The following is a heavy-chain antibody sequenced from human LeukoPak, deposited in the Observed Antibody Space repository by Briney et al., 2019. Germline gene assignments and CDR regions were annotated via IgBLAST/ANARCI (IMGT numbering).Heavy chain of an antibody. D-gene: IGHD3-10*01. Sequence: GGSLRLSCAASGFTFNTYAMSWVRQAPGKGLEWVSAISDSGGSAYYADSVKGRFTISRDNSKNTLYLQMNSLRAEDTALYHCARVSGRPYYYYMDVWGKGTTVTISS. CDR2: ISDSGGSA. V-gene: IGHV3-23*01. J-gene: IGHJ6*03. CDR1: GFTFNTYA. CDR3: ARVSGRPYYYYMDV.